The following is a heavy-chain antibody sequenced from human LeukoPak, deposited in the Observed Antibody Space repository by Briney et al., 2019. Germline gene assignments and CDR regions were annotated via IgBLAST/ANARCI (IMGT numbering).Heavy chain of an antibody. CDR3: AREGSDSSGYYYEHWYFDL. D-gene: IGHD3-22*01. CDR2: IIPIFGTA. J-gene: IGHJ2*01. Sequence: SVKASCKASGGTFSSYAISWVRQAPGQGLEWMGGIIPIFGTANYAQKFQGRVTITTDESTSTAYMELSSLRSEDTAVYYCAREGSDSSGYYYEHWYFDLWGRGTLVTVSS. V-gene: IGHV1-69*05. CDR1: GGTFSSYA.